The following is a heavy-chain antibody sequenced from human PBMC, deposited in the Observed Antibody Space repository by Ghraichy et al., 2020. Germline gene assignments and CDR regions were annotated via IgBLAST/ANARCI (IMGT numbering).Heavy chain of an antibody. CDR2: IKIDETEK. Sequence: LSLTCAASGFSFRSYWMTWVRQAPGKGLEWVANIKIDETEKYYVGSVKGRFTISRDNAKNSLYLQMNSLRAEDTALYYCGRGGPNNSNYAVDLWGQGTRVTVSS. CDR3: GRGGPNNSNYAVDL. CDR1: GFSFRSYW. J-gene: IGHJ3*01. V-gene: IGHV3-7*03. D-gene: IGHD4-11*01.